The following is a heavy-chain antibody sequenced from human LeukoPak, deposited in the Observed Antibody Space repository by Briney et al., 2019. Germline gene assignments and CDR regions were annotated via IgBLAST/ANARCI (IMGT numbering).Heavy chain of an antibody. CDR1: GYSFSSYT. Sequence: ASVKVSCKASGYSFSSYTMHWVRQAPGQRLEWMGWINADNGKTKYSQKFQGRVTFTSDTSASTAYMELSSLRSEDTAVYYCARARVVTDTRGLDAFDIWGQGTMVTVSS. V-gene: IGHV1-3*01. J-gene: IGHJ3*02. CDR3: ARARVVTDTRGLDAFDI. CDR2: INADNGKT. D-gene: IGHD2-21*02.